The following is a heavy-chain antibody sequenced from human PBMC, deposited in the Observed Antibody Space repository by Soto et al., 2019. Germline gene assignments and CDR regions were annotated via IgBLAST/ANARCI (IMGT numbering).Heavy chain of an antibody. V-gene: IGHV1-3*01. D-gene: IGHD2-2*01. CDR3: ARGGCSSTSCDYYYYYYYMDV. J-gene: IGHJ6*03. CDR1: GYTFTNYA. Sequence: GASVKVSFKTSGYTFTNYAIPWVRPAPGQRLEGMGRINAGNGDTRYSQKFQGRITITRDTSISTAYMELSSLRSEDTAVYYCARGGCSSTSCDYYYYYYYMDVWGKGTTVTVSS. CDR2: INAGNGDT.